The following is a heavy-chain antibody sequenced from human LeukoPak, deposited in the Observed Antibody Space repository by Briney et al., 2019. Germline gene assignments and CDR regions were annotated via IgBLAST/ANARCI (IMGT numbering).Heavy chain of an antibody. V-gene: IGHV4-59*01. J-gene: IGHJ6*02. Sequence: PSETLSLTCTVSGGSISRYYWSWLRQPPGKGLEWIGYIYYSGRTNYNPSLKSRVTISVDTSKNQFSLKLSSVTAADTAVYYCARDRYCSGGSCYSHYYYGMDVWGQGTTVTVSS. CDR1: GGSISRYY. D-gene: IGHD2-15*01. CDR3: ARDRYCSGGSCYSHYYYGMDV. CDR2: IYYSGRT.